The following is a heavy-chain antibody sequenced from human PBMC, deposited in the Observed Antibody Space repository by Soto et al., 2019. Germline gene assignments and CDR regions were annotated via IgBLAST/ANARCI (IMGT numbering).Heavy chain of an antibody. J-gene: IGHJ5*02. V-gene: IGHV4-39*01. CDR2: IYYSGST. Sequence: SETLSLTCTVSGGSISSSSYYWGWIRQPPGKGLEWIGSIYYSGSTYYNPSLKSRVTISVDTSKNQFSLKLSSVTAADTAVYYCFTHDYGDYVDWFDPWGQGTLVTVSS. CDR3: FTHDYGDYVDWFDP. CDR1: GGSISSSSYY. D-gene: IGHD4-17*01.